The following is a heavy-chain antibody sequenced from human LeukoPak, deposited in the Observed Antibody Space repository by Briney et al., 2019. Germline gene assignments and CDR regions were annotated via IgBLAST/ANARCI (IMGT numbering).Heavy chain of an antibody. CDR1: GYTFTDFY. V-gene: IGHV1-2*03. CDR2: ISPNTGGT. J-gene: IGHJ6*03. CDR3: ARHGYCGNPRCYPDYYYIDV. D-gene: IGHD2-2*03. Sequence: LGASVKVSCKASGYTFTDFYIHWVRHAPGHGLELMGWISPNTGGTNYAQRFQGRVTMTRDTSITTTYLELRGLTSDDTAVYYCARHGYCGNPRCYPDYYYIDVWGKGTKVTVSS.